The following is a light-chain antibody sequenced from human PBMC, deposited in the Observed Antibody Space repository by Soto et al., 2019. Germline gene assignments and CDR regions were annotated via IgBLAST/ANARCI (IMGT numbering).Light chain of an antibody. CDR2: GAS. CDR1: QSVGNN. J-gene: IGKJ1*01. Sequence: DIVMTQSPVTLSVSPGDRATLSCRASQSVGNNLAWFQQKPGQAPRLLLYGASAGATAIPDRFSGSAFGTEFTLTISSLQSEDVAVYYCQHCKNWPRTFGLGTNVEMK. CDR3: QHCKNWPRT. V-gene: IGKV3-15*01.